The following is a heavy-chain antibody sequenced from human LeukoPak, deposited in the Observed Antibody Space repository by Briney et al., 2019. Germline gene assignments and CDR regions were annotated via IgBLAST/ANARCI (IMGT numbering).Heavy chain of an antibody. D-gene: IGHD4-23*01. CDR1: GGTFSSYA. J-gene: IGHJ4*02. V-gene: IGHV1-69*04. CDR3: ARDAVTVLTPFFEF. Sequence: SVKVSCKASGGTFSSYAISWVRQAPGQGLEWMGRIIPILGIANYAQKFQGRVTITADKSTSTAYMELSSLRSEDTAVYYCARDAVTVLTPFFEFWAQGTLATVSS. CDR2: IIPILGIA.